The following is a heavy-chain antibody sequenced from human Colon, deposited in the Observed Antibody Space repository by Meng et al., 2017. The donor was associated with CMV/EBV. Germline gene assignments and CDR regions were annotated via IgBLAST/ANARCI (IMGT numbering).Heavy chain of an antibody. CDR1: GYFISTDYY. J-gene: IGHJ6*02. D-gene: IGHD1-26*01. Sequence: SETLSLTCSVSGYFISTDYYWGWVRQPPGKGLEWIGSIHHTERTYYNPSLKSRATKSVDTSKNQFSLSLNSVTAADTAVYYCTRVSYSKSSYYYYGMDVWGQGTTVTVSS. CDR2: IHHTERT. V-gene: IGHV4-38-2*02. CDR3: TRVSYSKSSYYYYGMDV.